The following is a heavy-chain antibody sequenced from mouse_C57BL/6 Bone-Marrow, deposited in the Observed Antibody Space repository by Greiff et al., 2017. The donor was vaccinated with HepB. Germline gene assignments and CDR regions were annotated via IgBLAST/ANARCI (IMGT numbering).Heavy chain of an antibody. Sequence: EVKLMESEGGLVQPGSSMKLSCTASGFTFSDYYMAWVRQVPEKGLEWVANINYDGSSTYYLDSLKSRFIISRDNATNILYLQLSSLKSEDTATYYCAREAYFDVWGTGTTVTVSS. J-gene: IGHJ1*03. CDR1: GFTFSDYY. V-gene: IGHV5-16*01. CDR2: INYDGSST. CDR3: AREAYFDV.